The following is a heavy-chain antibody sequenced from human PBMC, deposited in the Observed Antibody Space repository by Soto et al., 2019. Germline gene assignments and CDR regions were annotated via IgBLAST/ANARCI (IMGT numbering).Heavy chain of an antibody. V-gene: IGHV3-73*01. CDR1: GFIFSGSA. CDR3: ARGQGAAIGDYYYHGMDV. Sequence: GSLRLSCAASGFIFSGSAIHWVRQASGKGLEWVGRIRSRANNFATSSAASVKGRFTFSRDDSKNTAYLQMNTLKPEDTAVYYCARGQGAAIGDYYYHGMDVWGQGTTVTVSS. D-gene: IGHD2-2*02. J-gene: IGHJ6*02. CDR2: IRSRANNFAT.